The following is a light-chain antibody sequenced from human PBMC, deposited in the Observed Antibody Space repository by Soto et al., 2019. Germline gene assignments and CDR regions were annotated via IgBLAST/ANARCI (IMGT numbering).Light chain of an antibody. CDR2: GAS. CDR3: QQYGSSPIT. J-gene: IGKJ5*01. V-gene: IGKV3-20*01. Sequence: EIVMTQSPATLSVVPGERATLSCRASQSVSNNYLAWYQQKPGQAPRLLIYGASSRATGIPDRLSGSGSGTDFTLTISRLEPEDFAVYYCQQYGSSPITFGQGTRLEIK. CDR1: QSVSNNY.